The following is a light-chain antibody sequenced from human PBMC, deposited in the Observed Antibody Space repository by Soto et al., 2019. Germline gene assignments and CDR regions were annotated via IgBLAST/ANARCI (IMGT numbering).Light chain of an antibody. CDR1: SSDVGGHNF. J-gene: IGLJ1*01. CDR2: DVT. CDR3: CSYVSSYTYV. V-gene: IGLV2-11*01. Sequence: QSALTQPRSVSGSPGQSVTISCTGTSSDVGGHNFVSWYQQNPGKAPQLMIYDVTKPTSGVADRSSGSKSGNTASLTISGLQAEEEADYYCCSYVSSYTYVFGTGTKLTVL.